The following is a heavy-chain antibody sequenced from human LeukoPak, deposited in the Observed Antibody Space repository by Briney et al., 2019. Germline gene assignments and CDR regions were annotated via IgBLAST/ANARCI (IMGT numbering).Heavy chain of an antibody. CDR2: IYHSGST. Sequence: ASETLSLTCAVSGYSISSGYYWGWIRQPPGKGLEWIGSIYHSGSTYYNPSLKSRVTISVDTSKNQFSLKLSSVTAADTAVYYCERRSAMVMVDGNWFDPWGQGTLVTVSS. CDR3: ERRSAMVMVDGNWFDP. D-gene: IGHD5-18*01. CDR1: GYSISSGYY. V-gene: IGHV4-38-2*01. J-gene: IGHJ5*02.